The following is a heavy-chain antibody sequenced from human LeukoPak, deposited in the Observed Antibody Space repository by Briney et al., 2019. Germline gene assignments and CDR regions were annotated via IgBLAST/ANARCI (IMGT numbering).Heavy chain of an antibody. D-gene: IGHD3-3*02. Sequence: SETLSLTCTVSGGSISSGGYYWSWIRQHPGKGLEWTGYIYYSGSTYYNPSLKSRVTISVDTSKNQFSLKLSSVTAADTAVYYCARATFLEWNNNWFDPWGQGTLVTVSS. CDR2: IYYSGST. J-gene: IGHJ5*02. CDR3: ARATFLEWNNNWFDP. V-gene: IGHV4-31*03. CDR1: GGSISSGGYY.